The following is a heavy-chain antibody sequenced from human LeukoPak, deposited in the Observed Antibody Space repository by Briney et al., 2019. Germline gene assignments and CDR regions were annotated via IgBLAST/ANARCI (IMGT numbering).Heavy chain of an antibody. CDR3: ARDYGTSGYDLHDY. CDR2: IKQDKSEE. CDR1: GFTFSSYW. J-gene: IGHJ4*02. Sequence: GGSLRLSCAASGFTFSSYWMTWVRQAPGKGLEWVANIKQDKSEEHYVDSVKGRFTIPRDNAKNSLYLQMNSLRDEDTAVYYCARDYGTSGYDLHDYWGQGTLVTVSS. D-gene: IGHD3-22*01. V-gene: IGHV3-7*01.